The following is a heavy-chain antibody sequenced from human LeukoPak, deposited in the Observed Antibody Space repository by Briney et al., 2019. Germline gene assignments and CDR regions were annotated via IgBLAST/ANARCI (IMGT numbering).Heavy chain of an antibody. CDR2: IGGSGGST. V-gene: IGHV3-23*01. J-gene: IGHJ4*02. CDR1: GFTFSSYA. D-gene: IGHD3-10*01. Sequence: GGSLRLSCAASGFTFSSYAMSWVRQAPGKGLEWVSAIGGSGGSTYYADSVKGRFTISRDNSKNTLYLQMNSLRAEDTAVYYCAKEPMVRGVIRVGYFDYWGQGTLVTVSS. CDR3: AKEPMVRGVIRVGYFDY.